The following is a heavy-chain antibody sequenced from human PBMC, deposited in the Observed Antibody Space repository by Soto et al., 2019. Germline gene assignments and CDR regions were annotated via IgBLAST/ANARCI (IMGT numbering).Heavy chain of an antibody. CDR3: ARPKGFSSWYTYDI. Sequence: SVKVSCKAPGGTFSSYAISWVRQAPGQGLEWTGGIIPIFGTANYAQKFQGRVTITADESTSTAYMELSSLRSEDTAVYYCARPKGFSSWYTYDIWGQGTMVTVSS. J-gene: IGHJ3*02. CDR2: IIPIFGTA. CDR1: GGTFSSYA. D-gene: IGHD6-13*01. V-gene: IGHV1-69*13.